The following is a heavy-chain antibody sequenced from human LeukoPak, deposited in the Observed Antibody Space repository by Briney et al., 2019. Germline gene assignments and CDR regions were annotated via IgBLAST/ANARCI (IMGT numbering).Heavy chain of an antibody. V-gene: IGHV3-23*01. CDR2: ISGGGGAT. CDR1: GFAFKDYS. Sequence: GGSLRLSCSASGFAFKDYSMSWVRQAPGKGLEWVSRISGGGGATKYADSVTGRFTISRDNSKNTLSLQMNSLRAEDTAVYYCAREKVGATFYYFDYWGQGTLVTVSS. D-gene: IGHD1-26*01. CDR3: AREKVGATFYYFDY. J-gene: IGHJ4*02.